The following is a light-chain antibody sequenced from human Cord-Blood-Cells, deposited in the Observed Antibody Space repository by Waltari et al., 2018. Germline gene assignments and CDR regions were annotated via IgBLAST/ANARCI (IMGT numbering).Light chain of an antibody. CDR3: QQYDNLLLT. V-gene: IGKV1-33*01. CDR1: QDISNY. J-gene: IGKJ4*02. CDR2: AGS. Sequence: DIQMTQSPSSLSESVGDRVTITCQASQDISNYLNWYQQKPGKAPKHLIYAGSNLETGDPSRFTGSGSGTEFTFTIRILQPEGIAAYCCQQYDNLLLTLGGGTKVELK.